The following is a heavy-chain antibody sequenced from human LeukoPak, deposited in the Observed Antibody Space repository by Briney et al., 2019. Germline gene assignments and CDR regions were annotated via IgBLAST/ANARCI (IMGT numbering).Heavy chain of an antibody. D-gene: IGHD4-17*01. V-gene: IGHV4-34*01. CDR2: INHSGST. J-gene: IGHJ4*02. CDR1: GGSFSGYY. Sequence: SETLSLTCAVYGGSFSGYYWSWIRQPPGKGLEWIGEINHSGSTNYNPSLKSRVTISVDTSKNQFSLKLSSVTAADTAVYYCARSSPPRLRADYWGQGTLVTVSS. CDR3: ARSSPPRLRADY.